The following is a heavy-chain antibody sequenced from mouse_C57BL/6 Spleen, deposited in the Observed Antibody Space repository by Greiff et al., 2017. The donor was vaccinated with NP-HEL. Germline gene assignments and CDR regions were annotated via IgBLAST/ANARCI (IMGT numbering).Heavy chain of an antibody. CDR3: ARSYYGCDY. V-gene: IGHV1-82*01. CDR2: IYPGDGDT. CDR1: GYAFSSSW. Sequence: QVQLQQSGPELVKPGASVKISCKASGYAFSSSWMNWVKQRPGKGLEWIGRIYPGDGDTNYNGKFKGKATLTADKSSSTAYMQLSSLTSEDSAVYFCARSYYGCDYWGQGTTLTVSS. D-gene: IGHD1-1*01. J-gene: IGHJ2*01.